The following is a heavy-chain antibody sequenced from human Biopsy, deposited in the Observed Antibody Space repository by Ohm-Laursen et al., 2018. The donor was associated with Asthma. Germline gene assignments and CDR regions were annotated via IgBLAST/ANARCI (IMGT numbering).Heavy chain of an antibody. J-gene: IGHJ4*02. V-gene: IGHV2-70*04. D-gene: IGHD1-14*01. Sequence: TQTLTLTCTFSGFSLTEDGVSVGWIRQSPGKALEWLARIDWEEDKFYSTSLRTRLTISKGSSEDQVVLTMTNMGPVDTATYYCTRHNDYWGPGILVTVSS. CDR1: GFSLTEDGVS. CDR2: IDWEEDK. CDR3: TRHNDY.